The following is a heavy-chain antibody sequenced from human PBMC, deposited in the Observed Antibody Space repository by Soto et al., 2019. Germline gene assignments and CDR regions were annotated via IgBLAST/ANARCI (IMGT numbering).Heavy chain of an antibody. CDR2: INPNSGGT. V-gene: IGHV1-2*04. J-gene: IGHJ4*02. Sequence: ASVKVSCKASGYTFTGYYVHWVRQAPGQGLEWMGWINPNSGGTNYAQKFQGWVTLTRDTSITTAYMELSRLTSDDTAVYYCARDAIYNSYGTSFDYWGQASLVTVS. D-gene: IGHD3-16*01. CDR3: ARDAIYNSYGTSFDY. CDR1: GYTFTGYY.